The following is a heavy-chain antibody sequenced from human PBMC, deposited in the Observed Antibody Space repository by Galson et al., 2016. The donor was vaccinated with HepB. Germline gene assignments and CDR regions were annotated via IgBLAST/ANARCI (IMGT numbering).Heavy chain of an antibody. V-gene: IGHV4/OR15-8*01. CDR1: GVSVTTSAW. CDR2: VSHAGGS. J-gene: IGHJ5*02. CDR3: ARDLQTYRYFAA. D-gene: IGHD1-26*01. Sequence: SETLSLTCVASGVSVTTSAWVTWIRQPPGKGLEWIGEVSHAGGSGYNPTPRGRVTISLDRTPNSFSLRVDSVTAADAATYYCARDLQTYRYFAAWGQGTLVSVSS.